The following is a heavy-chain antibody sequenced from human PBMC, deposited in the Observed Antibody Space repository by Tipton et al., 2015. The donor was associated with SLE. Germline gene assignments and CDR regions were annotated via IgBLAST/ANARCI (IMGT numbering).Heavy chain of an antibody. Sequence: TLSLTCAVSGYSISSGYYWGWIRQPPGKGLGWIGSIYHSGSTYYNPSLKSRVTISVDTSKNQFSLKLSSVTAADTAVYYCARDFTWYFDYWGQGTLVTVSS. V-gene: IGHV4-38-2*02. CDR1: GYSISSGYY. CDR3: ARDFTWYFDY. CDR2: IYHSGST. J-gene: IGHJ4*02. D-gene: IGHD3-16*01.